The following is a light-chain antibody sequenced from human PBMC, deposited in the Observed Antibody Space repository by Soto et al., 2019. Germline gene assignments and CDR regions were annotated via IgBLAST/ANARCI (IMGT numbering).Light chain of an antibody. CDR3: QKYNSAPFT. CDR1: QGISNY. J-gene: IGKJ3*01. Sequence: DIQMTQSPSSLSASPGDRVTITCLASQGISNYLAWYQQIPGKVPKLLIYAASTLQSGVPSRFGGSGSGTDFTLTISSLQPEDVATYYCQKYNSAPFTFGPGTTVDIQ. V-gene: IGKV1-27*01. CDR2: AAS.